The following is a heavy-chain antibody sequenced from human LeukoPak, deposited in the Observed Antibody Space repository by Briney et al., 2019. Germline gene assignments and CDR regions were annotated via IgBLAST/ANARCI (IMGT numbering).Heavy chain of an antibody. CDR2: ISSSGSTI. V-gene: IGHV3-48*03. CDR3: ARDNYDSSGYYRRDAFDI. J-gene: IGHJ3*02. CDR1: GFIFSSYE. Sequence: GGSLRLSCAASGFIFSSYEMNWVRQAPGKGLEWVSYISSSGSTIYYADSVKGRFTISRDNAKNSLYLQMNSLRAEDTAVYYCARDNYDSSGYYRRDAFDIWGQGTMVTVSS. D-gene: IGHD3-22*01.